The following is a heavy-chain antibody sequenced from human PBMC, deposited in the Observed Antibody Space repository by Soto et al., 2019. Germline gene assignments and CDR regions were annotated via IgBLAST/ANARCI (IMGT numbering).Heavy chain of an antibody. CDR1: GFTFSSYG. CDR3: AKTVLRDIQIGYYFDY. Sequence: GGSLRLSCAASGFTFSSYGIHWVRQAPGKGLEWVAVISYDGSNKYYADSVKGRFTISRDNSKNTLYLQMNSLGAEDTAVYYCAKTVLRDIQIGYYFDYWGQGTLVTVSS. J-gene: IGHJ4*02. V-gene: IGHV3-30*18. CDR2: ISYDGSNK. D-gene: IGHD5-12*01.